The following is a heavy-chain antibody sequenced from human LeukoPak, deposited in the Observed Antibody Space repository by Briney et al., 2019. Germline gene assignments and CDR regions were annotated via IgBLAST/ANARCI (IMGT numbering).Heavy chain of an antibody. D-gene: IGHD6-19*01. CDR2: IYSGGIT. V-gene: IGHV4-59*08. J-gene: IGHJ3*02. CDR1: GYSISSGYY. CDR3: ARHSYSSGWYLDAFDI. Sequence: SETLSLTCTVSGYSISSGYYWSWIRQPPGKGLEWIGYIYSGGITNYNPSLKSRVTISVDTSKNQFSLRLSSVTAADTAVYYCARHSYSSGWYLDAFDIWGQGTMVTVSS.